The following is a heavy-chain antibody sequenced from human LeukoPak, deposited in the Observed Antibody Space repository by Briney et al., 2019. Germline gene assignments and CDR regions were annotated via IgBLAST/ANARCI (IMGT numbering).Heavy chain of an antibody. CDR3: ATIVVVSTTLLDY. V-gene: IGHV3-7*01. J-gene: IGHJ4*02. Sequence: GGSLRLSCAASGFTFSSYWMSWVRQAPGKGLEWVANIKQDGSEKYYVDSVKGRFTISRDNAKNSLYLQMNSLRAEDTAVYYCATIVVVSTTLLDYWGQGTLVTVSS. CDR2: IKQDGSEK. D-gene: IGHD3-22*01. CDR1: GFTFSSYW.